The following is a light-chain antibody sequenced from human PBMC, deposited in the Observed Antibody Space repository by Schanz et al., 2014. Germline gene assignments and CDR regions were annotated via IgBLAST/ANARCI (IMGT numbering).Light chain of an antibody. J-gene: IGKJ3*01. V-gene: IGKV3-11*01. CDR1: QSVSSID. CDR3: QQRDNWPPGFT. CDR2: DAS. Sequence: EVVMTQSPATLSVSPGDRATLSCRASQSVSSIDLAWYQQKPGQAPRLLIYDASNRATGIPARFSGSGSGTDFPLTISSLEPDDFAVYYCQQRDNWPPGFTFGPGTKVHIK.